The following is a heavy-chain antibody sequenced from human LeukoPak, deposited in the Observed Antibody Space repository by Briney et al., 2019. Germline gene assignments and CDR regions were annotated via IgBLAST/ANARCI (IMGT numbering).Heavy chain of an antibody. D-gene: IGHD6-13*01. CDR3: AREGSGSWYWGHRLRGMPFDP. Sequence: ASVKVSCKASGYTFTSYAMHWVRQAPGQRLEWMGWINAGNGNTKYSQKFQGRVTITRDTSASTAYMELSSLRSEDTAVYYCAREGSGSWYWGHRLRGMPFDPWGQGTLVTVSS. CDR1: GYTFTSYA. CDR2: INAGNGNT. V-gene: IGHV1-3*01. J-gene: IGHJ5*02.